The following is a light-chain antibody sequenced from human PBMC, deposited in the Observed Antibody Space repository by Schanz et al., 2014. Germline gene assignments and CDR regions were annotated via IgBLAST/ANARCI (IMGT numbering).Light chain of an antibody. V-gene: IGKV1-5*03. CDR2: KAS. CDR1: QSISSY. Sequence: DIQMTQSPSTLSASVGDRVTITCRASQSISSYLAWYQQKPGKAPKLLIYKASTLESGVPSRFSGSGSGTEFTLTISSLEPEDFAVYYCQQRTSWPLTFGGGTKVEIK. J-gene: IGKJ4*01. CDR3: QQRTSWPLT.